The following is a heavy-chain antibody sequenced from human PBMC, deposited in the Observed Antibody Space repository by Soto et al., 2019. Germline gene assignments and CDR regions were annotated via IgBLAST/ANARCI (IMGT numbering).Heavy chain of an antibody. Sequence: KASETLSLTCTVSGGSISSYYWSWIRQPPGKGLEWIGYIYYSGSTNYNPSLKSRVTISVDTSKNQFSLKLSSVTAADTAVYYCARESYYDFWSGYYVRAGGWFDPWGQGTLVTVSS. J-gene: IGHJ5*02. V-gene: IGHV4-59*01. D-gene: IGHD3-3*01. CDR1: GGSISSYY. CDR3: ARESYYDFWSGYYVRAGGWFDP. CDR2: IYYSGST.